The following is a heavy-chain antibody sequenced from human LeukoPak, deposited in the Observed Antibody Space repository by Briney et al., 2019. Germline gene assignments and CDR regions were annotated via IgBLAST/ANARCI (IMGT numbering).Heavy chain of an antibody. D-gene: IGHD6-13*01. Sequence: PGGSLRLSCAASGFTVSSNYMSWVRQAPGKGLEWVSVIYSGGSTYYADSVKGRFTISRDNSKNTLYLQMNSLRAEDTAVYYCAVLGRAGSSWYSYVDYWSQGTLVTVSS. CDR2: IYSGGST. CDR1: GFTVSSNY. CDR3: AVLGRAGSSWYSYVDY. J-gene: IGHJ4*02. V-gene: IGHV3-53*01.